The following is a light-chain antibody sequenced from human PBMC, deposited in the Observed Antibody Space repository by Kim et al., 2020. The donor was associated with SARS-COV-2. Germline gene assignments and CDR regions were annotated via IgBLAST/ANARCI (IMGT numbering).Light chain of an antibody. CDR3: QTWGTGIHV. J-gene: IGLJ1*01. CDR1: SGHSSYA. V-gene: IGLV4-69*01. Sequence: QPVLTQSPFASASLGASVKLTCTLSSGHSSYAIAWHQQQPEKGPRYLMKLNSDGSHSKGDGIPDRFSGSSSGAERYLTISSLQSEDEADYYCQTWGTGIHVFGTGTKVTVL. CDR2: LNSDGSH.